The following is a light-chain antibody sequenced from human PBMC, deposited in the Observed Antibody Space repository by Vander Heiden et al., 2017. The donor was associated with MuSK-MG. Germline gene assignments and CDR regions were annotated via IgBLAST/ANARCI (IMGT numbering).Light chain of an antibody. CDR1: QSLLHTDGKTY. CDR3: MQSIQLPRT. Sequence: DVVMTQTPLFLSVTPGQPASISCKSSQSLLHTDGKTYLYWYLQKAGQPPHLLIYEVFNRFSGVPDRFSGSGSGTDFTLKISRVEAEDVGVYYCMQSIQLPRTFGGGTKVEIQ. CDR2: EVF. J-gene: IGKJ4*01. V-gene: IGKV2D-29*01.